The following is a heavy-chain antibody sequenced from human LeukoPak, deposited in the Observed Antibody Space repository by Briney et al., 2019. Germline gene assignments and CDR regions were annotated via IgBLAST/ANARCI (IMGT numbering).Heavy chain of an antibody. V-gene: IGHV4-4*09. D-gene: IGHD6-6*01. Sequence: PSETLSLTCTVSGGSISSYYWSWIRQTPGKGLEWIGYIYTSGSTNYNPSLKSRVTISVDTSKNQFSLKLSSVTAADTAVYYCASSSGLPHWFDPWGQGTLVTVSS. CDR1: GGSISSYY. CDR2: IYTSGST. CDR3: ASSSGLPHWFDP. J-gene: IGHJ5*02.